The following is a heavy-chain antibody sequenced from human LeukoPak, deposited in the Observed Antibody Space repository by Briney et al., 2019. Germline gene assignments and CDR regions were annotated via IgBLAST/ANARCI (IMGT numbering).Heavy chain of an antibody. D-gene: IGHD3-22*01. J-gene: IGHJ4*02. V-gene: IGHV3-23*01. CDR3: AKDRQNYYDSSGYGHFDY. CDR1: GFTFSSYG. Sequence: GGSLRLSCAASGFTFSSYGMSWVRQAPGKGLEWVSTISGSGGNTFYADSVKGRFTISRDNSKNTLYLQMNSLRAEDTAVYYCAKDRQNYYDSSGYGHFDYWGQGTLVTVSS. CDR2: ISGSGGNT.